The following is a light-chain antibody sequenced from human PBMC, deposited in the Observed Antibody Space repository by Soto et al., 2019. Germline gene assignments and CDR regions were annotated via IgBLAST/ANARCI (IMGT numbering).Light chain of an antibody. V-gene: IGKV3-20*01. J-gene: IGKJ4*01. CDR3: QQYGSSPLT. Sequence: EIVLTQSPGTLSLSPGERATLSCRASQSVSSNYLAWYQQKPAQAPRLLIYGASTRAPGIPDRFSGSGSGKDFTFTISRLESDDFAVYFCQQYGSSPLTFGGGTKVEIK. CDR2: GAS. CDR1: QSVSSNY.